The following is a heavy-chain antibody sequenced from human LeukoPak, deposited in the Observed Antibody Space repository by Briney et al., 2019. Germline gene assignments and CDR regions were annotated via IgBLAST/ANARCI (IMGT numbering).Heavy chain of an antibody. CDR2: INPNSGGT. Sequence: ASVKVSCKASGYTFTGYYMHWVRQAPGQGLEWMGWINPNSGGTNYAQKFQGRVTMTRDTSISTAYMELSRLRSDDTAVYYCARVVTMIVVFSDWGQGTLVTVSS. J-gene: IGHJ4*02. CDR3: ARVVTMIVVFSD. D-gene: IGHD3-22*01. V-gene: IGHV1-2*02. CDR1: GYTFTGYY.